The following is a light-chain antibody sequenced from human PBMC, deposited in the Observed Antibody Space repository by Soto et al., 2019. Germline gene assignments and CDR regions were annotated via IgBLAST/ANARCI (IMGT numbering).Light chain of an antibody. CDR2: EVT. Sequence: ALTQPASVSGSPGQSITISCTGTSSDVGGYNYVSWYQQHPGKAPKLMIYEVTNRPSGVSHRFSGSKSGNTASLTISGLQAEDEADYYCSSYTSSSTLVFGTGTKVTV. CDR1: SSDVGGYNY. CDR3: SSYTSSSTLV. V-gene: IGLV2-14*01. J-gene: IGLJ1*01.